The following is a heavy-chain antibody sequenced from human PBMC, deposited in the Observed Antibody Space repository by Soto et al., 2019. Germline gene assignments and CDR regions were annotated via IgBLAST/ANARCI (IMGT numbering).Heavy chain of an antibody. CDR2: ISPNNGNT. CDR3: ARGYCSSTSCYAHPDFDY. V-gene: IGHV1-18*01. D-gene: IGHD2-2*01. CDR1: GYTFTSYG. Sequence: ASVKVSCKASGYTFTSYGISWVRQAPGQGLEWMGWISPNNGNTNYAQKLQGRVTMTTDTSMSTAYMELRSLRSEDTAVYYCARGYCSSTSCYAHPDFDYWGQGTLVTVSS. J-gene: IGHJ4*02.